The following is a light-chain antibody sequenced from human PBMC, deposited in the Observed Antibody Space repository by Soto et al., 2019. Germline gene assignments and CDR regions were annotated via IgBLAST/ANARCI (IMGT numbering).Light chain of an antibody. CDR1: QSVNSN. CDR2: GAS. J-gene: IGKJ1*01. CDR3: QEYNTWPWT. Sequence: ETVMTQSPATLSVSPGERATLSCRASQSVNSNLAWYQQKLGQAPRVLIDGASTRATGIPDRFSGSGSGTEFILTISSLQSEDFAVYYCQEYNTWPWTFGQGTKVEIK. V-gene: IGKV3-15*01.